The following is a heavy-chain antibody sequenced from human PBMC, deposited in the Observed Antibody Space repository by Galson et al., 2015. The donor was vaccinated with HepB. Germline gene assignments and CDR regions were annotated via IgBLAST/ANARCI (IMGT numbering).Heavy chain of an antibody. CDR2: IIPILGIA. J-gene: IGHJ4*02. CDR3: ASPRAYSSSWYYFDY. Sequence: SVKVSCKASGGTFSSYTISWVRQAPGQGLEWMGRIIPILGIANYAQKFQGRVTITADKSTSTAYMELRSLRSEDTAVYYCASPRAYSSSWYYFDYWGQGTLVTVSS. V-gene: IGHV1-69*02. CDR1: GGTFSSYT. D-gene: IGHD6-13*01.